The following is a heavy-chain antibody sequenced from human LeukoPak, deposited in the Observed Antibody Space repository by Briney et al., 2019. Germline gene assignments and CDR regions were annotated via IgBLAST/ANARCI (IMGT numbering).Heavy chain of an antibody. CDR1: GFTLSSYS. Sequence: GGSLRLSCAASGFTLSSYSKNWVRQAQGKGLEWVSSISSSSSYIYYADSVQGRFTISRDNSKNTLFLQMNSLRPEDTAIYYCAKLFDSGTYNNFFHYWGQGTLVTVSS. J-gene: IGHJ4*02. V-gene: IGHV3-21*04. CDR3: AKLFDSGTYNNFFHY. CDR2: ISSSSSYI. D-gene: IGHD3-10*01.